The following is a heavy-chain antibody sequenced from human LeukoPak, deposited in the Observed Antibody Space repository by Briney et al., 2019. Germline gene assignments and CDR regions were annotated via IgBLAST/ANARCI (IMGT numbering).Heavy chain of an antibody. Sequence: KASQTLSLTCTVSGGSISSGDYYWSWIRQPPGKGLEWIGYIYYSRSTYYNPSLKSRVTISVDTSKNQFSLKLSSVTAADTAVYYCARDLLNEGNHLDYWGQGTLVTVSS. V-gene: IGHV4-30-4*01. CDR1: GGSISSGDYY. CDR2: IYYSRST. J-gene: IGHJ4*02. CDR3: ARDLLNEGNHLDY. D-gene: IGHD4-23*01.